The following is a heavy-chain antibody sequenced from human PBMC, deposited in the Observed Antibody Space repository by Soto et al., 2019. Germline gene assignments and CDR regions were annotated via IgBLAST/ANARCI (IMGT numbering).Heavy chain of an antibody. CDR3: TTDPLHSRVYYFDY. CDR1: GFTFSNAW. Sequence: GSLRLSCAASGFTFSNAWMSWVRQAPGKGLEWVGRIKSKTDGGTTDYAAPVKGRFTISRDDSKSTLYLQMNSLKTEDTAVYYCTTDPLHSRVYYFDYWGQGTLVTVSS. D-gene: IGHD3-22*01. V-gene: IGHV3-15*01. J-gene: IGHJ4*02. CDR2: IKSKTDGGTT.